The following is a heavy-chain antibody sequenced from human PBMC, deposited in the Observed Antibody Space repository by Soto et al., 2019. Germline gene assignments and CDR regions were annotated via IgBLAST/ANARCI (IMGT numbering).Heavy chain of an antibody. CDR3: ARLGKVATTFVDY. D-gene: IGHD5-12*01. Sequence: PSETLSLTCIVSGGSISSYYWSWIRQPPGKGLEWIGYIYYSGSTNYNPSLKSRVTISVDTSKNQFSLKLSSVTAADTAVYYCARLGKVATTFVDYWGQGTLVTVSS. V-gene: IGHV4-59*08. J-gene: IGHJ4*02. CDR1: GGSISSYY. CDR2: IYYSGST.